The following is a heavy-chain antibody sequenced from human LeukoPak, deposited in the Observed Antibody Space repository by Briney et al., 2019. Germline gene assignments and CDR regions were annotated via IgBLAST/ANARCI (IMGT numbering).Heavy chain of an antibody. D-gene: IGHD6-13*01. CDR1: GFTFSNYD. J-gene: IGHJ4*02. V-gene: IGHV3-48*03. CDR2: IRTSATII. CDR3: ARDGDSSSYYGDFDY. Sequence: GGSLRLSCEVSGFTFSNYDMNWVRQAPGKGLEWISYIRTSATIIYYADSVRDRFTVSRDSAKNLLYLQMNSLRVEDTAVYYCARDGDSSSYYGDFDYWGQGTLVTVSS.